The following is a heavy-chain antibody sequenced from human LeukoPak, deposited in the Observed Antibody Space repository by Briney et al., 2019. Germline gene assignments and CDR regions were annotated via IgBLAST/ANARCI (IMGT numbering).Heavy chain of an antibody. CDR2: ISSSGSTI. V-gene: IGHV3-11*04. Sequence: GGSLRLSCAASGFTFSDHYMSWIRQAPGKGLEWVSYISSSGSTIYYADSVKGRFTISRDNAKNSLYLQMNSLRAEDTAVYYCARDCSGASCYSELDYWGQGTLVTVSS. J-gene: IGHJ4*02. CDR1: GFTFSDHY. CDR3: ARDCSGASCYSELDY. D-gene: IGHD2-15*01.